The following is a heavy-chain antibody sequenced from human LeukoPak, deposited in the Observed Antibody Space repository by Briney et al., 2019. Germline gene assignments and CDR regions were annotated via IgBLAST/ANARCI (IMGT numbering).Heavy chain of an antibody. CDR2: IYYSGNT. V-gene: IGHV4-30-4*08. D-gene: IGHD3-22*01. CDR3: ARATITMMVGIPADSFDI. CDR1: GGSIRSSDYY. J-gene: IGHJ3*02. Sequence: SETLSLTCSVSGGSIRSSDYYWCWFRQPPGKGLEWIVYIYYSGNTYYNPSLKSRVTISVDTSKKQFSLKLSSVTAADTAVYYCARATITMMVGIPADSFDIWPQGTMVTVSS.